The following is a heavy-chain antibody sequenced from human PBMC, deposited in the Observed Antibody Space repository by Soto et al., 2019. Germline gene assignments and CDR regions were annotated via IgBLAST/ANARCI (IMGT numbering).Heavy chain of an antibody. CDR2: ISHSGTS. CDR1: GGSFSRSHW. CDR3: ARVVLSITRGAFDA. Sequence: QVQLQDSGPGLVKPSGTLSITCAVSGGSFSRSHWWTWVSQSPGKGLEYIGEISHSGTSKSNPSLKSRVTLSVDRSKNHFSLTLTSVTAADTAVYYCARVVLSITRGAFDAWGQGTPVIVSS. J-gene: IGHJ3*01. V-gene: IGHV4-4*02. D-gene: IGHD1-20*01.